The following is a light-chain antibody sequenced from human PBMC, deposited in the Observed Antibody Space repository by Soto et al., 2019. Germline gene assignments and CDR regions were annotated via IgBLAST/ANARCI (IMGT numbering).Light chain of an antibody. CDR3: AAWDDRLSGWV. CDR2: SNN. CDR1: SSNIGSNY. Sequence: QSVLTQPPSASGTPGQRVTISCSGSSSNIGSNYVYWYQQLPGTAPKLLIYSNNQRPSGVPDRFSGSKSGTSASLAISGLRSEDEADYSCAAWDDRLSGWVFGGGTKVTVL. V-gene: IGLV1-47*02. J-gene: IGLJ3*02.